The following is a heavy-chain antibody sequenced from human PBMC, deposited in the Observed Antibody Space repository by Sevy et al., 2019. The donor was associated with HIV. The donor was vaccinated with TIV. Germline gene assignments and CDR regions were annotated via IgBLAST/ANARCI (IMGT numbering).Heavy chain of an antibody. CDR3: ARAPLISLDILGATSVFDS. D-gene: IGHD1-26*01. CDR1: GGSTSLYY. J-gene: IGHJ4*02. V-gene: IGHV4-59*13. Sequence: SETLSLTCTVSGGSTSLYYWSWIRQHPGKGLEWIGYIYFTGSTDYNPSLKSRVTISLDTFKNQFSLKLTSVTAADTAVYYCARAPLISLDILGATSVFDSWGQGTPVTVSS. CDR2: IYFTGST.